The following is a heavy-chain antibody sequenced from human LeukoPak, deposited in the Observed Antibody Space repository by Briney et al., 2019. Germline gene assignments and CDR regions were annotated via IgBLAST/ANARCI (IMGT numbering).Heavy chain of an antibody. Sequence: GRSLRLSCAASGFTFSRYAMHWVRQAPGKGLEWVAVISYDGSNKYYADSVKGRFTISRDNSKNTLYLQMNSLRAEDTAVYYCAREQRDTARTYYYDSSGYLDYWGQGTLVTVSS. CDR3: AREQRDTARTYYYDSSGYLDY. V-gene: IGHV3-30-3*01. J-gene: IGHJ4*02. D-gene: IGHD3-22*01. CDR1: GFTFSRYA. CDR2: ISYDGSNK.